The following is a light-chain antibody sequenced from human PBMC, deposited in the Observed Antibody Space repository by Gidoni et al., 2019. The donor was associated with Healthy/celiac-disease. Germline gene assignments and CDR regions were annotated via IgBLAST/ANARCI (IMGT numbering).Light chain of an antibody. CDR1: QSLLHSNGYNY. CDR2: LGS. CDR3: MQDLQTPPFT. Sequence: DIVMTQSPLSLPVTPGEPASISCRSSQSLLHSNGYNYSDWYLQKPGQSPQLLIYLGSNRASGVPDRFSGSGSGTDFTLKISRVEAEDVGVYYCMQDLQTPPFTFGPGTKVDIK. J-gene: IGKJ3*01. V-gene: IGKV2-28*01.